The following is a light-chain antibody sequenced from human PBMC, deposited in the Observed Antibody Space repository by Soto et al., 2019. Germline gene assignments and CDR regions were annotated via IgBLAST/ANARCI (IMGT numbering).Light chain of an antibody. Sequence: EIVLTQSPGTLSLSPGERGTLSCRASQIVSSKHLAWYQHKPGQAPRLLIYGASSMATGVPDRFFGRGSGENFTLTIITLEPEDFAMYYCQQYGSSPWTFAQGPKVQI. CDR1: QIVSSKH. J-gene: IGKJ1*01. V-gene: IGKV3-20*01. CDR3: QQYGSSPWT. CDR2: GAS.